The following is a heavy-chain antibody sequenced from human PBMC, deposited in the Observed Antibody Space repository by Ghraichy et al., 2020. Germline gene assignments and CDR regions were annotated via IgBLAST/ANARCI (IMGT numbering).Heavy chain of an antibody. Sequence: ETLSLTCVASGFTFSSYSMNWVRQAPGKGLEWVSYISSSSSTIYYADSVKGRFTISRDNAKNSLYLQMNSLRDEDTAVYYCARGRGTIFGVVSTYFDYWGQGTLVTVSS. V-gene: IGHV3-48*02. J-gene: IGHJ4*02. CDR3: ARGRGTIFGVVSTYFDY. CDR2: ISSSSSTI. CDR1: GFTFSSYS. D-gene: IGHD3-3*01.